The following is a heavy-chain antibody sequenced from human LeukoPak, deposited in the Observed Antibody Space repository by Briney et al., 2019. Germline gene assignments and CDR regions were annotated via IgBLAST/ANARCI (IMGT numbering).Heavy chain of an antibody. CDR2: IYPADSDI. Sequence: VRQMPGXGLEWMGIIYPADSDIRYSPSFQGQVTISADKSISTVYLQWSSLKASDTAMYYCARQEYCSGGSCYTWFDPWGQGTLVTVSS. D-gene: IGHD2-15*01. V-gene: IGHV5-51*01. J-gene: IGHJ5*02. CDR3: ARQEYCSGGSCYTWFDP.